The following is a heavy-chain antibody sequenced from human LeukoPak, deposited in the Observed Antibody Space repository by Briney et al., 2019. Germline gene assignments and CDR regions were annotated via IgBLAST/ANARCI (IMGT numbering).Heavy chain of an antibody. V-gene: IGHV1-18*01. D-gene: IGHD6-13*01. J-gene: IGHJ4*02. Sequence: ASVKVSCKASGDTLTNYGITWVRQAPGQGLEWMGWISGYNGNTIYAQKLQGRVTVTTDTSTNTAYLELRSLRADDTAVFYCASWSRLAAAGRGFDDWGQGTLVTVSS. CDR1: GDTLTNYG. CDR2: ISGYNGNT. CDR3: ASWSRLAAAGRGFDD.